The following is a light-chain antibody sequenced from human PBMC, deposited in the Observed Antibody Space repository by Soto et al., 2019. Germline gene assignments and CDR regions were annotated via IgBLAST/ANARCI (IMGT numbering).Light chain of an antibody. J-gene: IGKJ2*01. CDR3: QQYFSIPHT. CDR1: QSVLYSSNNKNY. V-gene: IGKV4-1*01. CDR2: WAS. Sequence: DIVMTQSPDSLAVSLGERATINCKSSQSVLYSSNNKNYLAWYQQKPGQPPKLLIHWASTRESGVPDRFSGTGSGTDFTLTISSLQAEDVALYYCQQYFSIPHTFGQGTKLAI.